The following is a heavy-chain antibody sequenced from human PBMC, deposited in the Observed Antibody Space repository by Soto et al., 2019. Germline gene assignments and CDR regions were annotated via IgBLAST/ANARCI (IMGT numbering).Heavy chain of an antibody. CDR3: ASCGIAAAGNNGMDV. Sequence: QVQLVQSGAEVKKPGASVKVSCKASGYTFTSYYMHWVRQAPGQGLEWMGIINPRGGSTSYAQKFQGRVTMTRDTSTRTVYMELSSLRSEDTAVYYCASCGIAAAGNNGMDVWGQGPTVTVSS. V-gene: IGHV1-46*01. CDR2: INPRGGST. J-gene: IGHJ6*02. D-gene: IGHD6-13*01. CDR1: GYTFTSYY.